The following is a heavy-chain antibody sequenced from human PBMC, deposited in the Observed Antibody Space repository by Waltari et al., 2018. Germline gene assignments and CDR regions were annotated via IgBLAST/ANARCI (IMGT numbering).Heavy chain of an antibody. CDR1: GGSFSGYY. CDR3: AKDYGATLRGWFDP. J-gene: IGHJ5*02. CDR2: ISHSGST. V-gene: IGHV4-34*01. D-gene: IGHD4-17*01. Sequence: QVQLQQWGAGLLKPSETLSLTCAVYGGSFSGYYWSWVRQPPGKGLEWIGEISHSGSTNYNPSRKSRVTISVDTSKNQFSLMLNSVTAADTAVYYCAKDYGATLRGWFDPWGQGNLVIVSS.